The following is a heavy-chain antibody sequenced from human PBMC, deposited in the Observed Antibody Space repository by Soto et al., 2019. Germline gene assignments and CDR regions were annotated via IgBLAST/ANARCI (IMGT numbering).Heavy chain of an antibody. CDR1: DDSITSGAYY. J-gene: IGHJ4*02. D-gene: IGHD3-22*01. V-gene: IGHV4-39*01. CDR3: ARGMEVDTVMVQGSVTMIVVVISPFDY. CDR2: IQYRGST. Sequence: SETLSLTCTVSDDSITSGAYYWGLIRQPPGKGLEWIGTIQYRGSTYYNPSLKSRVTMSLDTSKNQYSLRLSSVTAADTAVYYCARGMEVDTVMVQGSVTMIVVVISPFDYWGQGTLVTVSS.